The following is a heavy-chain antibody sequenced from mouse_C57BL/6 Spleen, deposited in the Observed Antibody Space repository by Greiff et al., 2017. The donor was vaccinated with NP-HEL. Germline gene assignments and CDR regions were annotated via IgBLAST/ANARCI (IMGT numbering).Heavy chain of an antibody. D-gene: IGHD3-2*01. V-gene: IGHV10-1*01. J-gene: IGHJ4*01. CDR3: VRLTGGYYTMDY. CDR1: GFSFNTYA. CDR2: IRSKSNNYAT. Sequence: EVQVVESGGGLVQPKGSLKLSCAASGFSFNTYAMNWVRQAPGKGLEWVARIRSKSNNYATYYADSVKDRFTISRDDSESMLYLQMNNLKTEDTAMYYCVRLTGGYYTMDYWGQGTSVTVSS.